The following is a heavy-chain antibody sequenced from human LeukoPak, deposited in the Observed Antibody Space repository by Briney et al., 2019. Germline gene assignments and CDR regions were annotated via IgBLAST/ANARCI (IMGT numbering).Heavy chain of an antibody. CDR3: ARRAWKNNWNDAGPDYFDY. D-gene: IGHD1-1*01. J-gene: IGHJ4*02. CDR2: IIPIFGTA. CDR1: GGTFSSYA. Sequence: SVKVSCKASGGTFSSYAISWVRQAPGQGLEWMGGIIPIFGTANYAQKFQGRVAITADKSTSTAYMELSSLRSEDTAVYYCARRAWKNNWNDAGPDYFDYWGQGTLVTVSS. V-gene: IGHV1-69*06.